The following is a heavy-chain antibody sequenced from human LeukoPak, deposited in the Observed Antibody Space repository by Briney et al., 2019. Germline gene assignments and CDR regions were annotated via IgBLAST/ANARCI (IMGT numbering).Heavy chain of an antibody. Sequence: GGSLRLSCAASGFTFSSYGMHWVRQAPGKGLEWVAFIPYDGSDKFYADSVKGRFTISRDNSKNTLYLQMNSLRAEDTAVYYCAAMTSVTTGDYWGQGTLVTVSS. D-gene: IGHD4-11*01. CDR1: GFTFSSYG. J-gene: IGHJ4*02. CDR3: AAMTSVTTGDY. CDR2: IPYDGSDK. V-gene: IGHV3-30*02.